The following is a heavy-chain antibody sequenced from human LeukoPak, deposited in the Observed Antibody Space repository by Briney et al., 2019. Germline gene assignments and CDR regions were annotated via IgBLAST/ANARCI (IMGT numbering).Heavy chain of an antibody. D-gene: IGHD3-3*01. Sequence: GGSLRLSCAGSGFTFSSYWMSGVRQAPGKGLEWVANIKQDGSEKYYVDSVKGRFTISRDNAKNSLYLQMNSLRAEDTAVYYCATYYDFWSGYFPIDYWGQGTLVTVSS. J-gene: IGHJ4*02. CDR3: ATYYDFWSGYFPIDY. V-gene: IGHV3-7*01. CDR1: GFTFSSYW. CDR2: IKQDGSEK.